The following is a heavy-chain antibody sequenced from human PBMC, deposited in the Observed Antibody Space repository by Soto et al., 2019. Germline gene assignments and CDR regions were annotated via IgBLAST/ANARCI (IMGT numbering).Heavy chain of an antibody. CDR3: ARVVPGAEAWFGT. CDR2: ISLYRDGT. V-gene: IGHV1-18*01. J-gene: IGHJ5*02. CDR1: GYTFSNYG. Sequence: QVQLVQSGGEVKTPGASVKVSCKTSGYTFSNYGITWVRQAPGQPLEWLGWISLYRDGTNYAQKFQRRVSMTTDTSTTTAYKELRSLRSDDTAVYYCARVVPGAEAWFGTWGQGTLVTVSS. D-gene: IGHD2-2*01.